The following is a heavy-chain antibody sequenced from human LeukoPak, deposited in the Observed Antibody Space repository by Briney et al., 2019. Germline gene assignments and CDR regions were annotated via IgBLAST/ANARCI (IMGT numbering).Heavy chain of an antibody. V-gene: IGHV5-51*01. CDR3: VRRGYGLSLDY. J-gene: IGHJ4*02. CDR2: IFPGDSDR. D-gene: IGHD5-12*01. Sequence: KRGESLKISCKGSGYRFTEYWIGWVRQMPGKGLEWMGIIFPGDSDRKYSPSFEGQVTISVDKSISAAYLQWDSLKASDSAIYYCVRRGYGLSLDYWGQGTPVTVSS. CDR1: GYRFTEYW.